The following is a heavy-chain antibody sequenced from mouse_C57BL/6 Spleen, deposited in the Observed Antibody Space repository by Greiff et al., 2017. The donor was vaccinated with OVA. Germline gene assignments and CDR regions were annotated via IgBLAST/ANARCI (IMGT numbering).Heavy chain of an antibody. CDR3: ARVLITTVVARYFDV. Sequence: QVQLQQPGAELVMPGASVKLSCKASGYTFTSYWMHWVKQRPGQGLEWIGEIDPSDSYTNYNQKFKGKSTLTVDKSSSTAYMQLSSLTSEDSAVYYCARVLITTVVARYFDVWGTGTTVTVSS. CDR2: IDPSDSYT. J-gene: IGHJ1*03. V-gene: IGHV1-69*01. D-gene: IGHD1-1*01. CDR1: GYTFTSYW.